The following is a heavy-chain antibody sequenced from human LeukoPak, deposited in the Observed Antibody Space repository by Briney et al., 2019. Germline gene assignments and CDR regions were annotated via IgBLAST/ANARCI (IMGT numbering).Heavy chain of an antibody. CDR3: AKGALWFGEFDY. V-gene: IGHV3-23*01. J-gene: IGHJ4*02. D-gene: IGHD3-10*01. CDR1: GFTFSTYW. CDR2: ISGSGGST. Sequence: PGGSLRLSCAASGFTFSTYWMSWVRQAPGKGLEWVSAISGSGGSTYYGDSVKGRFTISRDNSKNTLYLQMNSLRAEDTAVYYCAKGALWFGEFDYWGQGTLVTVSS.